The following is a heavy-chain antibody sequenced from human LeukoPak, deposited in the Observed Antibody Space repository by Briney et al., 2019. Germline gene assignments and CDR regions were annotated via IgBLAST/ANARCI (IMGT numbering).Heavy chain of an antibody. CDR1: AGSFTSYY. CDR2: IHTSGST. J-gene: IGHJ4*02. V-gene: IGHV4-4*07. Sequence: PSETPSLTCSVYAGSFTSYYWSWIRQPAGKGLEWIGRIHTSGSTDYNPSLKTRVTMSVDTSKNQFSLKLTSVTAADTAVYYCARELYGSGLGPLWYWGQGTLVTVSS. D-gene: IGHD6-19*01. CDR3: ARELYGSGLGPLWY.